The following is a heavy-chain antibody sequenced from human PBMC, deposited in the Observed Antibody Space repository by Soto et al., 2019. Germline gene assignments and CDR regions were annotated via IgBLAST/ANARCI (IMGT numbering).Heavy chain of an antibody. CDR2: IYYTGNT. Sequence: QVQLQESGPGLVKPSETLSLTCSVTDASISSYSWSWVRQPPGKGLEWIGYIYYTGNTKYNPSLKRRVTISIDMSKNQFSPKLNSVTAADTAVYYCAPLGSGSGWTGGGNYWGQGTLVTVSS. CDR1: DASISSYS. D-gene: IGHD6-19*01. CDR3: APLGSGSGWTGGGNY. V-gene: IGHV4-59*01. J-gene: IGHJ4*02.